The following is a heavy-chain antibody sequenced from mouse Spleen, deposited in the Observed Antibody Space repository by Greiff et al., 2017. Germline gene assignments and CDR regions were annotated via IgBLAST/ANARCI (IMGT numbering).Heavy chain of an antibody. CDR1: GYTFTSYG. CDR2: IYPRSGNT. J-gene: IGHJ4*01. CDR3: ARRHGNPYYAMDY. Sequence: QVQLQQSGAELARPGASVKLSCKASGYTFTSYGISWVKQRTGQGLEWIGEIYPRSGNTYYNEKFKGKATLTADKSSSTAYMELRSLTSEDSAVYFCARRHGNPYYAMDYWGQGTSVTVSS. V-gene: IGHV1-81*01. D-gene: IGHD2-1*01.